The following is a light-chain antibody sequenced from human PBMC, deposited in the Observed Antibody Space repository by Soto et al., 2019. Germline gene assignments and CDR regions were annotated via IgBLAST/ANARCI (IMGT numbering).Light chain of an antibody. CDR2: GAS. J-gene: IGKJ3*01. V-gene: IGKV3-20*01. Sequence: EIVLPQSPGTLSLSPGERATLSCRASQSVSSSYLAWYQQKPGQAPRLLLYGASSRVTGSPDRFSGSGSGTDFTLTISRLEAEDLAVYYCQQYGSSPIFTFGPGTKVDL. CDR1: QSVSSSY. CDR3: QQYGSSPIFT.